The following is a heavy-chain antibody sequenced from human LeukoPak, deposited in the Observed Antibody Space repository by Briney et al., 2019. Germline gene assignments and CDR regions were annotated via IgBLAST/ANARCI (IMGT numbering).Heavy chain of an antibody. D-gene: IGHD6-13*01. J-gene: IGHJ4*02. CDR2: IIPIFGTA. CDR1: GGTFSSYA. Sequence: ASVKVSSKASGGTFSSYAISWVRQAPGQGLEWMGGIIPIFGTANYAQKFQGRVTITADKSTSTAYMELSSLRSEDTAVYYCARAYSSSWYWWYFDYWGQGTLVTVSS. CDR3: ARAYSSSWYWWYFDY. V-gene: IGHV1-69*06.